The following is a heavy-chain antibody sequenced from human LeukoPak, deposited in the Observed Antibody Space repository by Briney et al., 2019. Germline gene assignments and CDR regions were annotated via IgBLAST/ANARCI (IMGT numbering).Heavy chain of an antibody. CDR2: IIPILGIA. D-gene: IGHD6-13*01. Sequence: SVKVSCKASGGTFSSYAISWVRQAPGQGVEWMGRIIPILGIANYAQKFQGRVTITADKSTSTAYMELSSLRSGDTAVYYCAMPQLVTGHYYYGMDVWGQGTTVTVSS. CDR1: GGTFSSYA. J-gene: IGHJ6*02. CDR3: AMPQLVTGHYYYGMDV. V-gene: IGHV1-69*04.